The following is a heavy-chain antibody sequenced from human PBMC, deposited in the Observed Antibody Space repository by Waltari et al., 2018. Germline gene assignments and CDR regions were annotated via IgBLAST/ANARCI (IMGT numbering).Heavy chain of an antibody. Sequence: QVQLQESGPGLVKASETLSLTCTVSGGSISSHYWSWIRQPPGKGLEWIGYIYYSGSTNYNPSYKRRVTISVDTSKNQFSLKLSSMTAADAAVFYCARGYYYYMDVWGKGTTVTVSS. J-gene: IGHJ6*03. CDR1: GGSISSHY. CDR3: ARGYYYYMDV. CDR2: IYYSGST. V-gene: IGHV4-59*11.